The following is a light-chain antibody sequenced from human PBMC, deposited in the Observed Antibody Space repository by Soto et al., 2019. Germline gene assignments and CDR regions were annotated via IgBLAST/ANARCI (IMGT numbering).Light chain of an antibody. V-gene: IGLV2-8*01. J-gene: IGLJ7*01. CDR3: SSYAGGIPWV. Sequence: QSALTQPPSASGSPGQSVTISCTGTSSDVGAYNYVSWYQQHPGKAPKLIIYEVTSRPSGVPDRFSGSKSGNTASLTVSGLQDEDEADYYCSSYAGGIPWVFGGGTQLTVL. CDR2: EVT. CDR1: SSDVGAYNY.